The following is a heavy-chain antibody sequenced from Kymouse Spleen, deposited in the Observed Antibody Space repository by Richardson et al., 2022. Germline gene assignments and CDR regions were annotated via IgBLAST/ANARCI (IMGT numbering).Heavy chain of an antibody. V-gene: IGHV3-49*05. CDR2: IRSKAYGGTT. CDR1: GFTFGDYA. CDR3: TRDRDSSSSGGFDY. Sequence: EVQLVESGGGLVKPGRSLRLSCTASGFTFGDYAMSWFRQAPGKGLEWVGFIRSKAYGGTTEYAASVKGRFTISRDDSKSIAYLQMNSLKTEDTAVYYCTRDRDSSSSGGFDYWGQGTLVTVSS. D-gene: IGHD6-6*01. J-gene: IGHJ4*02.